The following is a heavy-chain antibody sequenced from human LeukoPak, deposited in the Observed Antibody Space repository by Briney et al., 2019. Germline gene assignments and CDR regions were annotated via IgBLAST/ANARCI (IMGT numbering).Heavy chain of an antibody. Sequence: GGSLRLSCAASGFTFDDYAMHWVRQAPGKGLEWVSGISWNSGSIGYADSVKGRFTISRDNAKNTLYLQMNSLRAEDTAVYYCARNEYSSSGSGQVDVWGQGTTVTVSS. J-gene: IGHJ6*02. CDR2: ISWNSGSI. CDR3: ARNEYSSSGSGQVDV. CDR1: GFTFDDYA. V-gene: IGHV3-9*01. D-gene: IGHD5-18*01.